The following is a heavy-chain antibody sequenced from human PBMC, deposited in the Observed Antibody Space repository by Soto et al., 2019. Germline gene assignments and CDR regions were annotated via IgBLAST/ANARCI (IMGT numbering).Heavy chain of an antibody. CDR1: GFTFSDHY. CDR2: TRNKANSYTT. D-gene: IGHD3-9*01. J-gene: IGHJ4*02. Sequence: EVQLVESGGGLVQPGGSLRLSCAASGFTFSDHYMDWVRQAPGKGLEWVGRTRNKANSYTTEYAASVKGRFTISRDDSKNSRYLQMNSLKTEDTAVYYCARRVLRYFDWLDYWGQGTLVTVSS. CDR3: ARRVLRYFDWLDY. V-gene: IGHV3-72*01.